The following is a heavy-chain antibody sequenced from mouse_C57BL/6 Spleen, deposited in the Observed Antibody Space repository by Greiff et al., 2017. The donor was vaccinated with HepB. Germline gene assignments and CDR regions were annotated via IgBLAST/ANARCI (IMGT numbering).Heavy chain of an antibody. CDR2: IHPNSGST. Sequence: QVQLKQPGAELVKPGASVKLSCKASGYTFTSYWMHWVKQRPGQGLEWIGMIHPNSGSTNYNEKFKSKATLTVDKSSSTAYMQLSSLTSEDSAVYYCARGGYYVDFDYWGQGTTLTVSS. CDR1: GYTFTSYW. V-gene: IGHV1-64*01. J-gene: IGHJ2*01. CDR3: ARGGYYVDFDY. D-gene: IGHD2-3*01.